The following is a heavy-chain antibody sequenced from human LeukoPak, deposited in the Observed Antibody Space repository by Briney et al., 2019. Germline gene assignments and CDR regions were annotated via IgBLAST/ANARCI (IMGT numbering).Heavy chain of an antibody. CDR2: IIPIFGIA. D-gene: IGHD3-22*01. CDR3: ATPMPYYDSSGYYSDYYYGMDV. CDR1: GGTFSSYA. V-gene: IGHV1-69*04. Sequence: SVKVSCKASGGTFSSYAISWVRQAPGQGLEWMGRIIPIFGIANYAQKFQGRVTITADKSTSTAYMELSSLRSEDTAVYYCATPMPYYDSSGYYSDYYYGMDVWDQGTTVTVSS. J-gene: IGHJ6*02.